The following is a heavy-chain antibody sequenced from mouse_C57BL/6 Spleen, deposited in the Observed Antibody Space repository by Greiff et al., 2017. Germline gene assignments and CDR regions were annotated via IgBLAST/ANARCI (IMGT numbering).Heavy chain of an antibody. CDR3: ARSGSNYEGDAMDD. V-gene: IGHV1-9*01. CDR1: GYTFTGYW. D-gene: IGHD2-5*01. Sequence: QVQLQQPGAELVRPGSSVKLSCKATGYTFTGYWIEWVKQRPGHGLEWIGEILPGSGSTNYNEKFKGKATFTADTSSNTAYMQLSSLTTEDSAIYYCARSGSNYEGDAMDDWGQGTSVTVSS. CDR2: ILPGSGST. J-gene: IGHJ4*01.